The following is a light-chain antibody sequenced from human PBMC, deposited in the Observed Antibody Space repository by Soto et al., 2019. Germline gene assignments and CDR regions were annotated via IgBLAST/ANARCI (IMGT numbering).Light chain of an antibody. CDR3: QQYNNWPRT. Sequence: EIVMTQSPATLSVSPGGGAPLSCRATQSVGNKLAWYQQKSGQAPRVLIFGASTRTAGFPARFSASGSGTDCTLTISSLQSEDVAVYYCQQYNNWPRTFCQGTKVDIK. CDR1: QSVGNK. CDR2: GAS. J-gene: IGKJ1*01. V-gene: IGKV3-15*01.